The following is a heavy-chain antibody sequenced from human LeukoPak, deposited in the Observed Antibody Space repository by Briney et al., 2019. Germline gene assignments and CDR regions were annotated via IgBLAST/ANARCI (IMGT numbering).Heavy chain of an antibody. V-gene: IGHV3-9*01. J-gene: IGHJ5*02. Sequence: GGSLRLSCAASGFTIDDYAMHWVRQAPGKGLEWVSGISWNSGSIGYADSVKGRFTISRDNAKNSLYLQMNSLRAEDTALYYCARVVVVAADNWFDPWGQGTLVTVSS. CDR1: GFTIDDYA. CDR3: ARVVVVAADNWFDP. D-gene: IGHD2-15*01. CDR2: ISWNSGSI.